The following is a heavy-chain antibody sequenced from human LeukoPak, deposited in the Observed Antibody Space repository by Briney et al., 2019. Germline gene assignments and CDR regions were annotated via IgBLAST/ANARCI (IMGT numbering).Heavy chain of an antibody. V-gene: IGHV5-51*01. J-gene: IGHJ4*02. D-gene: IGHD6-19*01. CDR2: IYPGDSDT. CDR3: ARGRIAVAGLIDY. CDR1: GYSFTTYW. Sequence: GESLKISCKGSGYSFTTYWIGWVRQMPGKGLEWMGIIYPGDSDTRYRPSFQGQVTISADKSISTAYLQWSSLKASDTAMYYCARGRIAVAGLIDYWGQGTLVTVSS.